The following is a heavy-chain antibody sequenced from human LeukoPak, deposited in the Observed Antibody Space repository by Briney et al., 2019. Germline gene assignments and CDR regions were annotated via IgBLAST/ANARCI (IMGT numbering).Heavy chain of an antibody. D-gene: IGHD3-9*01. Sequence: GGSLRLSCAASGFTFSSYGMHWVRQAPGKGLEWVAFIRYDGSNKYYADSVKGRFTISRDNSKNTLYLQMNSLRAEDTAVYYCARETWYLFYYFDYWGQGTLVTVSS. CDR3: ARETWYLFYYFDY. CDR2: IRYDGSNK. CDR1: GFTFSSYG. J-gene: IGHJ4*02. V-gene: IGHV3-30*02.